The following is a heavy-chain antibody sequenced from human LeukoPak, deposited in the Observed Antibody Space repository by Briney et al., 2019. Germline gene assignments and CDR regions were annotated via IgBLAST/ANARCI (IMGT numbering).Heavy chain of an antibody. J-gene: IGHJ4*02. Sequence: GGSLRLSCTSSGFTFGDFLMSWVRQAPGKGLEWVGFIRSKAYGGTRQYAASVNGRFTISRDDSKNIAYLQMNSLKTEDTAVYYCTRGQYGYSSRLDSRGQGTLVTVSS. CDR2: IRSKAYGGTR. V-gene: IGHV3-49*04. CDR1: GFTFGDFL. CDR3: TRGQYGYSSRLDS. D-gene: IGHD6-19*01.